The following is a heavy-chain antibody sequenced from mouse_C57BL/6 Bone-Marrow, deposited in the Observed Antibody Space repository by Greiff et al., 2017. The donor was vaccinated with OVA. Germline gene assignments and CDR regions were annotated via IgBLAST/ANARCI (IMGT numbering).Heavy chain of an antibody. Sequence: VQLQQSGAELVRPGTSVKMSCKASGYTFTSYWMHWVKQRPGQGLEWIGVIDPSDSYTNYNQKFKGKATLTVDTASSTAYMQLSSLTSEDSAVYYCARWFGYYAPSYWYFDVWGTGTTVTVSS. J-gene: IGHJ1*03. CDR3: ARWFGYYAPSYWYFDV. D-gene: IGHD2-3*01. V-gene: IGHV1-59*01. CDR2: IDPSDSYT. CDR1: GYTFTSYW.